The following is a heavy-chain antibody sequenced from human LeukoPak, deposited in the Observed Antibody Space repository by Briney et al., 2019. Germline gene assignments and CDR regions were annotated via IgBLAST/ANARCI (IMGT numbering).Heavy chain of an antibody. CDR1: GGTFSSYA. CDR3: ARDLGADPPYY. J-gene: IGHJ4*02. CDR2: IIPILGIA. V-gene: IGHV1-69*04. D-gene: IGHD3-10*01. Sequence: ASVKVSCKASGGTFSSYAISWVRQAPGQGLEWMGRIIPILGIANYAQKFQGRVTITADKSTSTAYMELSSLRSEDTAVYYCARDLGADPPYYWGQGTLVTVSS.